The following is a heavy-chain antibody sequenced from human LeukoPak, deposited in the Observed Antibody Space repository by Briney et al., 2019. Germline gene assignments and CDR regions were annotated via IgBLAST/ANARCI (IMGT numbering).Heavy chain of an antibody. D-gene: IGHD2-21*01. V-gene: IGHV4-39*07. CDR2: FYYTGST. CDR3: ARGGSYSSYFQH. CDR1: GGSISSGPYY. Sequence: SETLSLTCTVSGGSISSGPYYWVWIRQPPGKGLEWIGNFYYTGSTNYNPSLKSRVTISVDTSKNQFSLKLSSVTAADTAVYYCARGGSYSSYFQHWGQGTLVTVSS. J-gene: IGHJ1*01.